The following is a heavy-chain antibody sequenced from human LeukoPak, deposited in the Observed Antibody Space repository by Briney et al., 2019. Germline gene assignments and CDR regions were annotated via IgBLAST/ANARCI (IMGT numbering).Heavy chain of an antibody. Sequence: GGSLRLSCAASGFTFSSYAMSWVRRAPGKGLEWVSAISGSGGNTYYADSVKGRFTISRDNSKNTLYLHMNSLRAEDTAVYYCAKDHGSSPDYFDYWGQGTLVTVSS. D-gene: IGHD6-6*01. J-gene: IGHJ4*02. CDR1: GFTFSSYA. CDR3: AKDHGSSPDYFDY. CDR2: ISGSGGNT. V-gene: IGHV3-23*01.